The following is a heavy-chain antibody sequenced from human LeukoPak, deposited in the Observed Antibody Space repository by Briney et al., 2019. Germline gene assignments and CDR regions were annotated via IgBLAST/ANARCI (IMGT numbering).Heavy chain of an antibody. Sequence: GGSLRLSCAASGFTFTKYAMSWVRQAPGKGLEWVANIKEDGSEKHYVDSVKGRLSISRDNAKNSVYLQMNSLRAEDTAVYYCARDRYFSYWGQGTLVTVSS. CDR3: ARDRYFSY. J-gene: IGHJ4*02. CDR1: GFTFTKYA. V-gene: IGHV3-7*01. D-gene: IGHD3-9*01. CDR2: IKEDGSEK.